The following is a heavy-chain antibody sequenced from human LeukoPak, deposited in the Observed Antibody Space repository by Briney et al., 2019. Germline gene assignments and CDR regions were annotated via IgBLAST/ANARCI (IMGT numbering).Heavy chain of an antibody. CDR1: GGSISSYY. J-gene: IGHJ3*02. V-gene: IGHV4-4*09. D-gene: IGHD3-10*02. Sequence: SETLSLTCTVSGGSISSYYWSWIRQPPGKGLEWIGYIYTSGSTNYNPSHKSRVTISVDTSKNQFSLKLSSVTAADTAVYYCARCTGTTRGAFDIWGQGTMVTVSS. CDR3: ARCTGTTRGAFDI. CDR2: IYTSGST.